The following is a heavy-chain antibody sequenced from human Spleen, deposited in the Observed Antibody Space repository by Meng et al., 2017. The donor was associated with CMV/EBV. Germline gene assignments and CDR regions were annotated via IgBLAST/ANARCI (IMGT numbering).Heavy chain of an antibody. CDR1: GFTFSSYE. V-gene: IGHV3-48*03. CDR3: ARLRYCSSTSCPYYFDY. D-gene: IGHD2-2*01. Sequence: GESLKISCAASGFTFSSYEMNWVRQAPGKGLEWVSYISSSGSTIYYADSVKGRFTISRDNAKNSLYLQMNSLRAEDTAVYYCARLRYCSSTSCPYYFDYWGQGTLVTVSS. J-gene: IGHJ4*02. CDR2: ISSSGSTI.